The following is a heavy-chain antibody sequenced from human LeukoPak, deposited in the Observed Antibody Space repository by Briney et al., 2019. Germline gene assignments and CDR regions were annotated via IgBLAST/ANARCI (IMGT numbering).Heavy chain of an antibody. Sequence: PGGSLRLSCAASGFIVSSNYMSWVRQAPGKGLEWVSVIYSGGSTYYADSVKGRFTISRDNSKNTLYLQMNSLRAEDTAVYYCAKPLWSGSYYYYMGVWGKGTTVTVSS. CDR2: IYSGGST. J-gene: IGHJ6*03. CDR3: AKPLWSGSYYYYMGV. CDR1: GFIVSSNY. V-gene: IGHV3-53*01. D-gene: IGHD3-3*01.